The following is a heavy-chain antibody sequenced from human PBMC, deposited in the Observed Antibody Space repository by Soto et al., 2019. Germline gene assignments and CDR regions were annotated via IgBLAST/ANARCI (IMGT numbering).Heavy chain of an antibody. CDR2: IFYSGGT. V-gene: IGHV4-39*02. CDR3: VFPFCSGDTCYLRY. Sequence: PSETLSLTCTVSRGSISSSSNYWGWIRQPPGKGLEWIGTIFYSGGTYYNPSLKSRVTMSVDTSENHFSLRLSSVTAADTAFYYCVFPFCSGDTCYLRYWDPGPLVTVSS. CDR1: RGSISSSSNY. D-gene: IGHD2-15*01. J-gene: IGHJ4*02.